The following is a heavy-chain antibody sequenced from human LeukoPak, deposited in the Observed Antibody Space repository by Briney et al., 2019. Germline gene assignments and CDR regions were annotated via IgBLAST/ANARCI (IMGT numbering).Heavy chain of an antibody. CDR3: AREPSNYGSGSYYLSA. J-gene: IGHJ1*01. CDR1: GFTLRSFW. Sequence: GGSLRLSCAGSGFTLRSFWMHGVRQAPGKGLEWVSLINNDGSITTYAASVKGRFTISRDNPDTTLYLQMTNLRLEDSAVYFCAREPSNYGSGSYYLSAWGQGPLVTVSS. D-gene: IGHD3-10*01. CDR2: INNDGSIT. V-gene: IGHV3-74*01.